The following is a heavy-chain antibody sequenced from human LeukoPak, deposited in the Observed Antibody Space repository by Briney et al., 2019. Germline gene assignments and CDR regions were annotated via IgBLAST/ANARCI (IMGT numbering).Heavy chain of an antibody. CDR2: ISHDGSNK. D-gene: IGHD6-19*01. CDR3: ARDENEAGPDY. Sequence: PGGSLRLSCAASGFTFSSYAMHWVRQAPGKGLEWVAVISHDGSNKYYADSVKGRFTISRDNSKNTLYLEMNSLRAEDTAVYYCARDENEAGPDYWGQGTLVTVSS. J-gene: IGHJ4*02. CDR1: GFTFSSYA. V-gene: IGHV3-30-3*01.